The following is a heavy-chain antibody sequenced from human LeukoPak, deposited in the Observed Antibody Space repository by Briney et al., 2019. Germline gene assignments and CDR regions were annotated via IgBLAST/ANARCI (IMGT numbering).Heavy chain of an antibody. CDR2: IYYSGST. CDR1: GGSISSYY. J-gene: IGHJ4*02. V-gene: IGHV4-59*01. Sequence: PSETLSLTCTVSGGSISSYYWSWIRQPPGKGLEWIGYIYYSGSTNYNPSPKSRVTISVDTSKNQFSLKLSSVTAADTAVYYCARVGPTVGFGYFDYWGQGTLVTVSS. CDR3: ARVGPTVGFGYFDY. D-gene: IGHD3-16*01.